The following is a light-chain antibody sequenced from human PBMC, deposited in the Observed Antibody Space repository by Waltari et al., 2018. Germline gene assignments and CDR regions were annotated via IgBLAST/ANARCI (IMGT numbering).Light chain of an antibody. J-gene: IGKJ2*01. Sequence: IMLTQSPGTLSLSPGERATLSCRASQSISRYLAWYQQKPGQAPRLLIYGASTRATGIPDRFSGSGSGTDFTLTISSLQAEDVAVYYCQQYYSPPYTFGQGTTLEIK. CDR1: QSISRY. V-gene: IGKV3D-15*01. CDR3: QQYYSPPYT. CDR2: GAS.